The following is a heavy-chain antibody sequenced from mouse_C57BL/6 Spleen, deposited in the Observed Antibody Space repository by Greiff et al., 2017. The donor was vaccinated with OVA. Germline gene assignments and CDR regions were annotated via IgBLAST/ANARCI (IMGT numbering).Heavy chain of an antibody. CDR1: GFTFSSYA. CDR2: ISDGGSYT. Sequence: DVKLVESGGGLVKPGGSLKLSCAASGFTFSSYAMSWVRQTPEKRLEWVATISDGGSYTYYPDNVKGRFTISRDNAKNNLYLQMSHLKSEDTAMYYCARDPSWVYFDYWGQGTTLTVSS. CDR3: ARDPSWVYFDY. J-gene: IGHJ2*01. D-gene: IGHD4-1*01. V-gene: IGHV5-4*01.